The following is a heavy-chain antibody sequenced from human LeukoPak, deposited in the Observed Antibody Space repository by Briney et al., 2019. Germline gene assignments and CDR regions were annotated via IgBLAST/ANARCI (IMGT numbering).Heavy chain of an antibody. D-gene: IGHD3-10*01. Sequence: PSETLSLICTVSGGSFSAYYWSWIRQSPGKGLECIGYIYSTGSTNYSPSFQSRVTISLDTSKNQFSLKLSSVTAADTAIYYCARQGGSGSYYTSDYWGQGTLVTVSS. J-gene: IGHJ4*02. CDR2: IYSTGST. V-gene: IGHV4-59*08. CDR3: ARQGGSGSYYTSDY. CDR1: GGSFSAYY.